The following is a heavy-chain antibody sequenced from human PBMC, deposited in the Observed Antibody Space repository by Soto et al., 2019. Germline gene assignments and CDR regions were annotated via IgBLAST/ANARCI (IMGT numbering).Heavy chain of an antibody. Sequence: EVQLLESGGGLVQPGGSLRLSCAASGFTFSSYAMSWVRQAPGKGLEWVSAISGSGGTTYYADSVKGRLTFSRDNSKNTRYLQMNRLRAEDTAVYYCAKTANGWFSAFDIWGQGTMVTVSS. CDR2: ISGSGGTT. J-gene: IGHJ3*02. CDR3: AKTANGWFSAFDI. V-gene: IGHV3-23*01. D-gene: IGHD6-19*01. CDR1: GFTFSSYA.